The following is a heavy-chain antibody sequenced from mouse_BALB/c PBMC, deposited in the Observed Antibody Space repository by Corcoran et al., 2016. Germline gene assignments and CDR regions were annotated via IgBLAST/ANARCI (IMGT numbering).Heavy chain of an antibody. V-gene: IGHV1-22*01. D-gene: IGHD4-1*01. Sequence: EVQLQQSGPELVKPGASVTISCTTSGYTFTEYTLNWVKQRHGKSLEWIGGINPNNGGTSYNQKFKGKATLTVDKSSSTAYMELRSLTSEDSAVYYCAPSPTGAWFAYWGQGTLVTVSA. CDR2: INPNNGGT. CDR3: APSPTGAWFAY. CDR1: GYTFTEYT. J-gene: IGHJ3*01.